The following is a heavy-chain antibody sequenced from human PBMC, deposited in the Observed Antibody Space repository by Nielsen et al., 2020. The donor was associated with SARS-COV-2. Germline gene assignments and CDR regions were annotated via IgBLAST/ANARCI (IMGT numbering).Heavy chain of an antibody. CDR2: INHSGST. D-gene: IGHD6-13*01. CDR3: ARTYSSSWYRGVWFGY. V-gene: IGHV4-34*01. Sequence: SETLSLTCAVYGGSFSGYYWSWIRQPPGKGLEWIGEINHSGSTNYNPSLKSRVTISVDTSMNQFSLKLSSVTAADTAVYYCARTYSSSWYRGVWFGYWGQGTLVTVSS. CDR1: GGSFSGYY. J-gene: IGHJ4*02.